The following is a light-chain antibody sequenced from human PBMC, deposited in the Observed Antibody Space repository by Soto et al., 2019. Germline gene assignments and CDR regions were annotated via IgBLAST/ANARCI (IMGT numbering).Light chain of an antibody. CDR2: DVT. CDR3: SSYTSSSTPYV. Sequence: QSVLTQPRSVSGSPGQSVTISCTGTSGDVGAYNYVSWYQQHPGKAPELIIFDVTRRPSGVPDRFSGSKSGNTASLTVSGLQAEDEADYYCSSYTSSSTPYVFGTGTKVTVL. CDR1: SGDVGAYNY. J-gene: IGLJ1*01. V-gene: IGLV2-11*01.